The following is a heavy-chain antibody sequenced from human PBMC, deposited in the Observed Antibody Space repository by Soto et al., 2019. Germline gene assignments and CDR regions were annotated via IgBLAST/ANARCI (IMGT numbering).Heavy chain of an antibody. D-gene: IGHD2-21*01. CDR2: INPNGGST. CDR1: GYTFIHYY. CDR3: ARSLLQGDF. V-gene: IGHV1-46*01. J-gene: IGHJ4*02. Sequence: QVQLVQSGAELKEPGASVKMSCKASGYTFIHYYIHWVRQAPGQGLEWMAIINPNGGSTNYAQKFQGRVTVTSDTSTTTVSMELNSLESDDMAVYFSARSLLQGDFWGQGTLVTVSS.